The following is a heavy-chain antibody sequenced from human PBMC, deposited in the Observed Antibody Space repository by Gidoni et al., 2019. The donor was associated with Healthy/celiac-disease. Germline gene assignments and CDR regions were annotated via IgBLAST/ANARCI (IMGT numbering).Heavy chain of an antibody. J-gene: IGHJ4*02. V-gene: IGHV3-64*01. CDR2: ISSNGGRK. D-gene: IGHD3-10*01. CDR3: ARGGLLLWFGELLDPTFDY. CDR1: GFTFSSYA. Sequence: EVQLVASGGGLVQPGGSLRLSCAASGFTFSSYAMHWVRQAPGKGLEHVSEISSNGGRKYYANAVKGRFTSSRDNSKNTLYLQMGSLRAEDMAVDYCARGGLLLWFGELLDPTFDYWGQGTLVTVSS.